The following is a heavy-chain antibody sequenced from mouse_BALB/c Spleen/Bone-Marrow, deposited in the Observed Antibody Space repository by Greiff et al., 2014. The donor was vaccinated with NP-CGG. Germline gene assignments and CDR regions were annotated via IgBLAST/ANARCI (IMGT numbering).Heavy chain of an antibody. CDR1: GYAFINYN. CDR3: ARRLGPGYFDY. J-gene: IGHJ2*01. D-gene: IGHD4-1*01. V-gene: IGHV1-12*01. Sequence: QVQLKESGAELVKPGASVKMSCKASGYAFINYNVYWVKQKSGQGLEWIGAFYPGNGDTSYNQKFKGKATLTADKSSSTAYMHLSSLTSEDSAVYYCARRLGPGYFDYWGQGTAFTVSS. CDR2: FYPGNGDT.